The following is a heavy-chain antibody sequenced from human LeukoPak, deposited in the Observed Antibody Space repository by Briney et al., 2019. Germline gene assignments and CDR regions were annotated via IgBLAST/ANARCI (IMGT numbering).Heavy chain of an antibody. V-gene: IGHV1-18*01. CDR1: GYTSTSYG. J-gene: IGHJ5*02. D-gene: IGHD2-2*01. CDR2: ISAYNGNT. Sequence: ASVKVSCKASGYTSTSYGISWVRQAPGQGLEWIGCISAYNGNTNYAQKLQGRVTMTTDTCTSTAYMELRSLRSDDTAVYYCARGYCSSTSCLISWFDPWGQGTLVTVSS. CDR3: ARGYCSSTSCLISWFDP.